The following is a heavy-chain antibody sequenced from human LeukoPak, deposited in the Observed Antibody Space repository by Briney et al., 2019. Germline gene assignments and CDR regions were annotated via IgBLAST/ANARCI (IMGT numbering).Heavy chain of an antibody. V-gene: IGHV1-2*04. J-gene: IGHJ6*02. Sequence: GASVKVSCKASGYTFTGYYMHWVRQAPGQGLEWMGWINPNSGGTNYAQKFQGWVTMTRDTSISTAYVELSRLRSDDTAVYYCARMGGSGSSPMDVWGQGTTVTVSS. CDR1: GYTFTGYY. CDR2: INPNSGGT. D-gene: IGHD3-10*01. CDR3: ARMGGSGSSPMDV.